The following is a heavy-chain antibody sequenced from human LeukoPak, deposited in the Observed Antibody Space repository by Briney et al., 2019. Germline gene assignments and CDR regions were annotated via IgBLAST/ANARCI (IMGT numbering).Heavy chain of an antibody. J-gene: IGHJ4*02. V-gene: IGHV3-23*01. Sequence: GGSLRLSCAASGFTFDDHGMSWVRQAPGKGLEWVSAISGSGGSTYYADSVKGRFTISRDNSKNTLYLQMNSLRAEDTAVYYCAKDPDLRWSYFDYWGQGTLVTVSS. CDR2: ISGSGGST. CDR1: GFTFDDHG. D-gene: IGHD4-23*01. CDR3: AKDPDLRWSYFDY.